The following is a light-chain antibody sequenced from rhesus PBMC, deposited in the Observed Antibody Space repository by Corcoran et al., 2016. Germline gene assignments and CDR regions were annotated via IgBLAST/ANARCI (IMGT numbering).Light chain of an antibody. CDR2: YAA. CDR3: HQHNSYPRT. CDR1: QGISNY. V-gene: IGKV1S14*01. Sequence: DIQMTQSPSSLSASVGDTVTNTCRASQGISNYLAWYQQKPGKAPKPLIYYAANLESGVPSRFSGSGSGTDFTLTISSLQPEDFAIYYCHQHNSYPRTFGQGTKVEIK. J-gene: IGKJ1*01.